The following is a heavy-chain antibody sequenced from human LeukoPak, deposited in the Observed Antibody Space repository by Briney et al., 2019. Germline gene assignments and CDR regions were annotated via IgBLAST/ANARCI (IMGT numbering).Heavy chain of an antibody. D-gene: IGHD3-22*01. V-gene: IGHV3-30*04. CDR1: GFTFSGFA. CDR3: TKERGGGGRRINLMVGGYGP. CDR2: TSYHGRDK. J-gene: IGHJ5*02. Sequence: GTSLRLSCAGSGFTFSGFAMHWVRQAPGKGLEWVAATSYHGRDKYYADAVSGRFTISRDNSKNTLHLEMNSLGTDDTAVYYCTKERGGGGRRINLMVGGYGPWGQGTQVTVSS.